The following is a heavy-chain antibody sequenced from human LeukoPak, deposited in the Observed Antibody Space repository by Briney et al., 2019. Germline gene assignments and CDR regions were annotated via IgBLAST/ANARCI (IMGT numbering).Heavy chain of an antibody. CDR3: ASVYKYGMDF. CDR2: LNPSGGSS. J-gene: IGHJ6*02. Sequence: ASVKGSCKASGYTVTSYYMHWVRQAPGQGLEWMGILNPSGGSSSYAQKFQGRATLTRATSTGTVYMELSSLRSEDAAVYYCASVYKYGMDFWGQGTTVIVSS. CDR1: GYTVTSYY. V-gene: IGHV1-46*01.